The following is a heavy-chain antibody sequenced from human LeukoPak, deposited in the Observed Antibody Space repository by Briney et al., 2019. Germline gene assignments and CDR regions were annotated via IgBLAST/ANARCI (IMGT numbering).Heavy chain of an antibody. CDR1: RFTFSSYA. Sequence: GGSLRLSCAASRFTFSSYAMTWVRQAPGKGLEWVSAITDSGGTTFYADSVKGRFTISRDNSKNTLYLQMNSLRAEDTAVYYCASATNYDSSGYYLDYWGQGTLVTASS. V-gene: IGHV3-23*01. CDR3: ASATNYDSSGYYLDY. D-gene: IGHD3-22*01. J-gene: IGHJ4*02. CDR2: ITDSGGTT.